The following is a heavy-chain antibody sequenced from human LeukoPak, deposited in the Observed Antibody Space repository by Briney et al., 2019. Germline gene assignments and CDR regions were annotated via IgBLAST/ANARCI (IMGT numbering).Heavy chain of an antibody. CDR2: ISWNSGSI. D-gene: IGHD3-10*01. V-gene: IGHV3-9*01. CDR3: AREVRMVRGVYFDY. J-gene: IGHJ4*02. CDR1: GFTFDDYA. Sequence: GRSLRLSCAASGFTFDDYAMHWVRQAPGKGLEWVSGISWNSGSIGYADSVKGRFPISRDNAKNSLYLQMNSLRAEDTAVYYCAREVRMVRGVYFDYWGQGTLVIVSS.